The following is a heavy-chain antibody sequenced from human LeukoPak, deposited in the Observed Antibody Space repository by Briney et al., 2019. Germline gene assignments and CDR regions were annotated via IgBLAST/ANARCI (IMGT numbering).Heavy chain of an antibody. CDR3: AKGQDYYDSSGYYWNYFDY. Sequence: SETLSLTCAVYGGSFSGYYWSWIRQPPGKGLEWIGEINHSGSTKYNPSLKSRLTISVDTSKNQFSLKVTSVTAADTAVYYCAKGQDYYDSSGYYWNYFDYWGQGTLVTVSS. V-gene: IGHV4-34*01. J-gene: IGHJ4*02. CDR1: GGSFSGYY. D-gene: IGHD3-22*01. CDR2: INHSGST.